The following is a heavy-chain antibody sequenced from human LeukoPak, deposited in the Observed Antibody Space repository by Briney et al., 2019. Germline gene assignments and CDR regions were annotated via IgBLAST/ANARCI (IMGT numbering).Heavy chain of an antibody. Sequence: SETLSLTCTVSGDSINSYYWSWIRQPAGKGLEWIGRIYTSGSTNYNPSLKSRVTMSVDTSKNQFSLKLSSVTAADTAVYYCARSGGDRGWYYFDYWGQGTLVTVSS. CDR2: IYTSGST. V-gene: IGHV4-4*07. CDR3: ARSGGDRGWYYFDY. CDR1: GDSINSYY. D-gene: IGHD6-19*01. J-gene: IGHJ4*02.